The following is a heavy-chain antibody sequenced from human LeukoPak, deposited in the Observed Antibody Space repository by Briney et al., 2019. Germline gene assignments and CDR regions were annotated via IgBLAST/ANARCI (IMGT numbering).Heavy chain of an antibody. CDR1: GFTVSSNY. CDR3: ARWGSTSCYDY. J-gene: IGHJ4*02. D-gene: IGHD2-2*01. Sequence: GGSLRLSCAASGFTVSSNYMSWVRQAPGKGLEWVSVIYSGGSTYYADSVKGRFTISRDNSKNTLYLQMNSLRADDMAVYYCARWGSTSCYDYWGQGTLVTVSS. V-gene: IGHV3-66*02. CDR2: IYSGGST.